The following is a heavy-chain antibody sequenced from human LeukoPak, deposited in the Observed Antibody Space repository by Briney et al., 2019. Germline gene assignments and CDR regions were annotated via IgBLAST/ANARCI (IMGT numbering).Heavy chain of an antibody. J-gene: IGHJ4*02. D-gene: IGHD5-24*01. CDR3: ARAGTVEMTPLDY. CDR1: GGTFSSYA. Sequence: ASVRVSCKASGGTFSSYAISWVRQAPGQGLEWMGWINPNSGGTNYAQKFQGWVTMTRDTSISTAYMELGRLRSDDTAVYYCARAGTVEMTPLDYWGQGTLVTVSS. V-gene: IGHV1-2*04. CDR2: INPNSGGT.